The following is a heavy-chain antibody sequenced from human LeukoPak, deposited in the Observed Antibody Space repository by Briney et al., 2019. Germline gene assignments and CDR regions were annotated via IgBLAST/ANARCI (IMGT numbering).Heavy chain of an antibody. J-gene: IGHJ4*02. CDR3: AKDWGQRGVGASLGH. V-gene: IGHV3-30-3*01. Sequence: GGSLRLSCAASGFTFSSHALVWVRQAPGKGLEWVSFISYDGSNKVHADSVMGRFTISRDNSKNAVDLQLNSLRDEDTAVYYCAKDWGQRGVGASLGHWGQGTLVIVSS. CDR1: GFTFSSHA. CDR2: ISYDGSNK. D-gene: IGHD1-26*01.